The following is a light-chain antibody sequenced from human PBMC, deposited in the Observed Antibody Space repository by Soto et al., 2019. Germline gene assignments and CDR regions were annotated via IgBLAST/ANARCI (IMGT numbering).Light chain of an antibody. J-gene: IGKJ2*01. CDR1: QSVSNNY. V-gene: IGKV3-20*01. Sequence: EIVLTQSPGTLSLSPGERATLYCRASQSVSNNYLAWYQQKPGQAPRLLIYRTSSRASDIPDRFSGSGSGTDFTLTISSLEPEDFAVYYCQQFGSSLYTFGQGTKLEIK. CDR2: RTS. CDR3: QQFGSSLYT.